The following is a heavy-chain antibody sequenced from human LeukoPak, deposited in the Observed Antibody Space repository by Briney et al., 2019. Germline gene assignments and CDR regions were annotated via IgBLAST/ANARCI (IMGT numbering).Heavy chain of an antibody. Sequence: SETLSLTCTVSSGSISSYFWGWVRQPPGKGLEWMGRIYTTGTTHYNTSLKSRVTMSIDTSPNQFSLNLRSMTAADTAVYYCGRQGYTASHYFLDFWGQGTLVAVS. CDR3: GRQGYTASHYFLDF. D-gene: IGHD2-2*02. CDR2: IYTTGTT. J-gene: IGHJ4*02. CDR1: SGSISSYF. V-gene: IGHV4-4*07.